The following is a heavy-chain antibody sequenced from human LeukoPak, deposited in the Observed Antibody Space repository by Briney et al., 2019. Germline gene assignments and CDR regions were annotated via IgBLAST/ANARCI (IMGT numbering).Heavy chain of an antibody. CDR2: IYSGGST. CDR3: ARDQGDYVWGSYRPHYFDY. Sequence: PGGSLRLSCAASGFTFSSYAITWVRQAPGKGLEWVSVIYSGGSTYYADSVKGRFTISRDNSKNTLYLQMNSLRAEDTAVYYCARDQGDYVWGSYRPHYFDYWGQGTLVTVSS. J-gene: IGHJ4*02. V-gene: IGHV3-53*01. D-gene: IGHD3-16*02. CDR1: GFTFSSYA.